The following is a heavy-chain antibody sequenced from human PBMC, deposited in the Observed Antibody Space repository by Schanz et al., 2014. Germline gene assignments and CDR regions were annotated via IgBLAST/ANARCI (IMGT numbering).Heavy chain of an antibody. CDR1: GFTFSSYG. CDR2: MSYDGSIK. Sequence: QEQLVESGGYLVQPGGSLRLSCAASGFTFSSYGMHWVRQAPGKGLEWVAAMSYDGSIKYYVDSVKGRFTISRDNAKISLYLQMNSLRVEDTAVYYCARDTSYGMDVWGQGTTVTVSS. V-gene: IGHV3-33*01. CDR3: ARDTSYGMDV. J-gene: IGHJ6*02.